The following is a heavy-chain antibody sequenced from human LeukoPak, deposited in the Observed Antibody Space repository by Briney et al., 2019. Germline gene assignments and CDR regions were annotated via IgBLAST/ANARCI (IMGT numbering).Heavy chain of an antibody. Sequence: PGGSLRLSCAASGFTFSSYAMHWVRQAPGKGLEWVAVISYDGSNKYYADSVKGRLTISRDNSKNTLYLQMNSLRAEDTAVYYCARATVTTQTFDYWGQGTLVTVSS. V-gene: IGHV3-30*04. D-gene: IGHD4-17*01. CDR1: GFTFSSYA. CDR2: ISYDGSNK. CDR3: ARATVTTQTFDY. J-gene: IGHJ4*02.